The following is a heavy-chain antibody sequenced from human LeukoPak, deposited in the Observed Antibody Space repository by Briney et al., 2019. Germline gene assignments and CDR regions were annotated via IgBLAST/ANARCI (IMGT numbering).Heavy chain of an antibody. CDR2: IDPDGRDT. CDR1: GFTFSNHW. CDR3: AKDADWASNY. Sequence: GGSLRLSCAASGFTFSNHWMNWVRQAPGKGLQWLAKIDPDGRDTQHVDSIKGRFTISRDNAKNSLFMHMNSLRAEDTAVYYCAKDADWASNYWGRGTRVTVSS. D-gene: IGHD3-9*01. V-gene: IGHV3-7*01. J-gene: IGHJ4*02.